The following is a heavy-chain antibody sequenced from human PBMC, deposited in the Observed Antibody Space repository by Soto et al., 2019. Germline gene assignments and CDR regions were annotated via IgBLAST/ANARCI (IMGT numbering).Heavy chain of an antibody. D-gene: IGHD3-3*01. Sequence: GGSLRLSCAASGFTFSSYGMHWVRQAPGKGLEWVAVISYDGSNKYYADSVKGRFTISRDNANNSLYLQMNDLRPEDTALYYCGKASSSNSWSPIDYWGQGTMVTSPQ. CDR2: ISYDGSNK. CDR3: GKASSSNSWSPIDY. V-gene: IGHV3-30*18. CDR1: GFTFSSYG. J-gene: IGHJ4*02.